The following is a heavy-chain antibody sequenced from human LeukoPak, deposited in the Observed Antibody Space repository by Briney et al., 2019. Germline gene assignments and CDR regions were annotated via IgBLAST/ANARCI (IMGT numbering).Heavy chain of an antibody. CDR2: IYYSGTT. Sequence: SETLSLTCTVSGGSISSYYWSWIRRPPGKGLEWIGYIYYSGTTNYNPSLKSRVTISVDTSKNQFSLKLSSVTAADTAVYYCARAWYDSSGYYYTFDYWGQGTLVTVSS. V-gene: IGHV4-59*01. CDR3: ARAWYDSSGYYYTFDY. J-gene: IGHJ4*02. CDR1: GGSISSYY. D-gene: IGHD3-22*01.